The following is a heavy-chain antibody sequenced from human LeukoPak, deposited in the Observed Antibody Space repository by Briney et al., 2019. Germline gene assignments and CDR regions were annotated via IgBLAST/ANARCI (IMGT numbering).Heavy chain of an antibody. Sequence: GGSLRLSCAASGFTFSSYAMHWVRQAPGKGLEWVAVISYDGSNKYYADSVKGRFTISRDNSKNTLYLQMNSLRAEDTAVYYCASPPPDSNSWYYFDYWGQGTLVTVSS. CDR2: ISYDGSNK. J-gene: IGHJ4*02. V-gene: IGHV3-30*04. D-gene: IGHD6-13*01. CDR1: GFTFSSYA. CDR3: ASPPPDSNSWYYFDY.